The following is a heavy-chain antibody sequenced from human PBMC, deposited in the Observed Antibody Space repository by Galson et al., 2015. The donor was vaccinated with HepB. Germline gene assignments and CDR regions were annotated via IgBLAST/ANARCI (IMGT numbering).Heavy chain of an antibody. Sequence: SLRLSCAATGFSFGDYGVNWYRQPPGKGLEWVGFSRNKPYDATTDYGASVKGRFFISRDDSKTIVYLQMNSLKTEDTAVYYCTRVLEPYPGGPISINVGGKGKMFAVSS. D-gene: IGHD3-3*01. V-gene: IGHV3-49*03. J-gene: IGHJ3*01. CDR3: TRVLEPYPGGPISINV. CDR2: SRNKPYDATT. CDR1: GFSFGDYG.